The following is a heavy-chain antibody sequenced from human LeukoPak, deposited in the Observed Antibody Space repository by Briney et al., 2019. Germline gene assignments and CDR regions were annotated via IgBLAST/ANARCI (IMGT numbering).Heavy chain of an antibody. V-gene: IGHV4-59*01. CDR3: ARGEFGVYSYGIYYYYYYMDV. D-gene: IGHD5-18*01. CDR2: IYYSGST. J-gene: IGHJ6*03. CDR1: VGSISSYY. Sequence: SETLSLTCTVSVGSISSYYWSWIRQPPGKGLEWIGYIYYSGSTNYNPSLKSRVTISVDTSKNQFSLKLSSVTAADTAVYYCARGEFGVYSYGIYYYYYYMDVWGKGTTVTVSS.